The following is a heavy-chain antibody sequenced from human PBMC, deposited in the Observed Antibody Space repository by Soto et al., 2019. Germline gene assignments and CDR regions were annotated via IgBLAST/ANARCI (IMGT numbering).Heavy chain of an antibody. J-gene: IGHJ6*02. V-gene: IGHV4-39*01. CDR3: ARLGVGATIYYYGMDV. CDR2: IYYSGST. CDR1: GGSISSSSYY. Sequence: PSETLSLTCTVSGGSISSSSYYWGWIRQPPGKGLEWIGSIYYSGSTYYNPSLKSRVTISVDTSKNQFSLKLSSVTAADTAVYYCARLGVGATIYYYGMDVWGQGPTVPVS. D-gene: IGHD1-26*01.